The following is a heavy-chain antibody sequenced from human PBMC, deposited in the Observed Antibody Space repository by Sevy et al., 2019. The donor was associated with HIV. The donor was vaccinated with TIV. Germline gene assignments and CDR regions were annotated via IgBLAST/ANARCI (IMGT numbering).Heavy chain of an antibody. CDR2: IYYSGST. J-gene: IGHJ4*02. V-gene: IGHV4-59*01. D-gene: IGHD2-2*01. Sequence: SETLSLTCTVSGGSISSYYWSWIRQPPGKGLEWIGYIYYSGSTNYNPSLKSRVTISVDTSKNQFSLKLSSVTAADTAVYYCARDEVLVPAASNLPFDYWGQGTLVTVSS. CDR1: GGSISSYY. CDR3: ARDEVLVPAASNLPFDY.